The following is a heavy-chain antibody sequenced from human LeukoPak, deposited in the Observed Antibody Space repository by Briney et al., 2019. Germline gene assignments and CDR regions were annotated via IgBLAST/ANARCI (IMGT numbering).Heavy chain of an antibody. CDR2: IYYSGST. J-gene: IGHJ5*02. Sequence: SETLSLTCTVSGGSISSSSYYWGWIRQPPGEGLEWIGSIYYSGSTYYNPSLKSRVTISVDTSKNQFSLKLSSVTAADTAVYYCARLDILTGYYEDWFDPWGQGTLVTVSS. CDR3: ARLDILTGYYEDWFDP. D-gene: IGHD3-9*01. CDR1: GGSISSSSYY. V-gene: IGHV4-39*01.